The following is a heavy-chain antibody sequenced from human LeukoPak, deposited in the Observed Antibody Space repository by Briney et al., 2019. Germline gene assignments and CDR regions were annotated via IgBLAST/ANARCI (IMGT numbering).Heavy chain of an antibody. J-gene: IGHJ4*02. CDR3: AREYGAFPTFDY. CDR2: IYTSGST. Sequence: PSQTLSLTCTVSGGSISSGSYYWSWLRQPAGKGLEWIGRIYTSGSTNYNPSLKSRVTISVDTSKNQFSLKLSSVTAADTAVYYCAREYGAFPTFDYWGQGTLVTVSS. D-gene: IGHD4-17*01. CDR1: GGSISSGSYY. V-gene: IGHV4-61*02.